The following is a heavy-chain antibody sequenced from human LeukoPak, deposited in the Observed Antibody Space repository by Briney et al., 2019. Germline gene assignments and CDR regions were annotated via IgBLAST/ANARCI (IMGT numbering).Heavy chain of an antibody. Sequence: SETLSLTCAVYGGSFSGYYWSWIRQHPGKGLEWIGYIYYSGSSYYNPSLRSRVTISVDTSKNHFSLKLSSVTAADTAVYYCARNRDGYNSFDYWGQGTLVTVSS. CDR2: IYYSGSS. V-gene: IGHV4-31*11. CDR1: GGSFSGYY. J-gene: IGHJ4*02. CDR3: ARNRDGYNSFDY. D-gene: IGHD5-24*01.